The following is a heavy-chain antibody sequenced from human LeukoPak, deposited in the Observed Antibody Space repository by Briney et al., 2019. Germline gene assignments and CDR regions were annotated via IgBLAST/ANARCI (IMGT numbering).Heavy chain of an antibody. D-gene: IGHD5-24*01. Sequence: PGGSLRLSCAASGFTFSSYAMHWVRQPLGKGLEWVAVISHDGRTKYYADSMKGRITISRDNSKNTLFLQMNNLRSEDTAVYFCARPSPPGDGYNPPDHWXXXXLVTVSS. CDR2: ISHDGRTK. CDR1: GFTFSSYA. CDR3: ARPSPPGDGYNPPDH. V-gene: IGHV3-30*04. J-gene: IGHJ4*01.